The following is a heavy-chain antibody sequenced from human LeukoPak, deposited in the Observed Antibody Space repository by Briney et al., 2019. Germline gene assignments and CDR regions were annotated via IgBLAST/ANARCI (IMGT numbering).Heavy chain of an antibody. Sequence: GGSLRLSCAASGFTFSSYEMNWVRQAPGKGLEWVSYISSSGSTIYYADSVKGRFTISRDNAKNSLYLQMNSLRAEDTAVYYCAKGPKNYYDSSGYYPTYFDYWGQGTLVTVSS. D-gene: IGHD3-22*01. CDR2: ISSSGSTI. CDR1: GFTFSSYE. J-gene: IGHJ4*02. CDR3: AKGPKNYYDSSGYYPTYFDY. V-gene: IGHV3-48*03.